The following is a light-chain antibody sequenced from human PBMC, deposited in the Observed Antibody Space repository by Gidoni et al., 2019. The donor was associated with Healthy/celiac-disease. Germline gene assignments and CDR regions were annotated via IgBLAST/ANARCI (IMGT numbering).Light chain of an antibody. V-gene: IGKV3-11*01. J-gene: IGKJ2*01. CDR2: DAS. CDR1: QSVSSY. Sequence: EIVLTQSPATLSLSPGDRATLSCRASQSVSSYLAWYQQTPGQAPRLLIYDASNRATGIPARFSGRGSGTDFTLTISSLEPEDFAVYYCQQRSNWYTFGQGTKLEIK. CDR3: QQRSNWYT.